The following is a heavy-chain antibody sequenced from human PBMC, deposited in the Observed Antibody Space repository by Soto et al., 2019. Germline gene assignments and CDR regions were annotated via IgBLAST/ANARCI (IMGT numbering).Heavy chain of an antibody. D-gene: IGHD3-3*01. CDR1: GFSFSSFA. J-gene: IGHJ6*02. Sequence: PGGSLRLSCAASGFSFSSFAMNWVRQAPGKGLEWVSSITSSSSYIYYADSVKGRITISRDNAKNSLYLQINSLRAEDTAVYYCARDTGVFGGVIIDYYYGMDVWGQGTTVTVSS. CDR2: ITSSSSYI. CDR3: ARDTGVFGGVIIDYYYGMDV. V-gene: IGHV3-21*01.